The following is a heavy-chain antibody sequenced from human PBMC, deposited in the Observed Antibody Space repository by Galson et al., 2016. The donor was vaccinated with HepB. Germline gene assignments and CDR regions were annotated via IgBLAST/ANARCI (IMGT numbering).Heavy chain of an antibody. D-gene: IGHD2-21*01. CDR2: IYHSGST. CDR3: ARVGGDYYYYMDV. J-gene: IGHJ6*03. Sequence: ETLSLTCDVYGGSLSGYYWSWIRQPPGKGLEWIGEIYHSGSTNYNPSLKCRVTISIDTSKNQFSLRLSSVTAADTAMYYCARVGGDYYYYMDVWGEGTTVTVSS. CDR1: GGSLSGYY. V-gene: IGHV4-34*01.